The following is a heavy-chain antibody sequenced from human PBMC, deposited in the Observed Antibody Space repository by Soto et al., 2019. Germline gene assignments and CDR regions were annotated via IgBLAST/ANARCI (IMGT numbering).Heavy chain of an antibody. Sequence: VSVKVSCKVSGYTLTELSMHWVRQAPGKGLEWMGGFDPEDGETIYAQKFQGRVTMTEDTSTDTAYMELSSLRSEDTAVYYCATACLEGHGCTPQGYYYYMDVWGKGTTVTVSS. V-gene: IGHV1-24*01. CDR1: GYTLTELS. D-gene: IGHD2-2*03. CDR2: FDPEDGET. CDR3: ATACLEGHGCTPQGYYYYMDV. J-gene: IGHJ6*03.